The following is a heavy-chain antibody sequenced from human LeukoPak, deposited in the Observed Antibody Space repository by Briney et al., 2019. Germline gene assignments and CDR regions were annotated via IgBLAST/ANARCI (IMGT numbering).Heavy chain of an antibody. Sequence: SETLSLTCTVSGGSITTGGYYWSWIRQHPGKGLEWVGYSFHTGSTYYNPSLKSRVTVSVDTSKNQFSLRVTSVTAADTAVYYCASSFDDSSGYYSRFFDYWGQGTLVTVSS. CDR3: ASSFDDSSGYYSRFFDY. D-gene: IGHD3-22*01. V-gene: IGHV4-31*03. J-gene: IGHJ4*02. CDR2: SFHTGST. CDR1: GGSITTGGYY.